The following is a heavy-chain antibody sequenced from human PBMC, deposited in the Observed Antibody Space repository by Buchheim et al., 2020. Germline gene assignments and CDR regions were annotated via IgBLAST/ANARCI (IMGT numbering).Heavy chain of an antibody. V-gene: IGHV1-8*01. CDR3: AIIPYNDFWSGYYNYYDYYGMDV. CDR2: MNPNSGNT. CDR1: GYTFTSYD. D-gene: IGHD3-3*01. Sequence: QVQLVQSGAEVKKPGASVKVSCKASGYTFTSYDINWVRQATGQGLEWMGWMNPNSGNTGYAQKFQGRVNMTRNTSISTAYMGLSSLISEDTSVYYCAIIPYNDFWSGYYNYYDYYGMDVWGQGTT. J-gene: IGHJ6*02.